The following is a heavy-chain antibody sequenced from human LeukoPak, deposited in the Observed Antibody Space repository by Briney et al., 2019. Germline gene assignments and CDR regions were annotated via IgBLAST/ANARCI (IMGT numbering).Heavy chain of an antibody. Sequence: RGSLRLSCAPSRFTLRSYAMSWVRQAQATGLGWVSAISGSGDSTYYADSVKGRFTISRDNSKNTLYLQMKRLRAEDTAVYYCARYRYSSGWYYFEHWGQGILVTVSS. D-gene: IGHD6-19*01. J-gene: IGHJ4*02. CDR1: RFTLRSYA. CDR2: ISGSGDST. V-gene: IGHV3-23*01. CDR3: ARYRYSSGWYYFEH.